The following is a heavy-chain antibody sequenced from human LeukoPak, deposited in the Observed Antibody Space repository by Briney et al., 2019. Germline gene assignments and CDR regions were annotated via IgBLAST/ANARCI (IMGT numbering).Heavy chain of an antibody. J-gene: IGHJ4*02. V-gene: IGHV3-48*04. CDR2: IRSSDSTT. CDR3: VRDGRSGWHFDH. Sequence: GGSLRLSCAASGFSFSRYGMKWVRQAPGKGLEWLSYIRSSDSTTYYADSVKGRFTISRDNAKNSLYLQMDSLRAEDTAVYYCVRDGRSGWHFDHWGQGTRVTVSS. D-gene: IGHD6-19*01. CDR1: GFSFSRYG.